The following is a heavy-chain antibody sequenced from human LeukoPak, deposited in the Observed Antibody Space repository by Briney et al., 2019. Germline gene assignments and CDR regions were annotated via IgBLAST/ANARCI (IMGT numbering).Heavy chain of an antibody. D-gene: IGHD1-7*01. CDR3: ARDYTLTVGTTSYFQH. V-gene: IGHV7-4-1*01. J-gene: IGHJ1*01. CDR1: GYIFDIHA. Sequence: ASVKVSCKASGYIFDIHAIIWVRQAPGQGLEFLGWISTNTGNPTHAQGFTGRFVFSLDTSVSTAYLQIRSLKAEDSAVYYCARDYTLTVGTTSYFQHWGQGTRVTVSS. CDR2: ISTNTGNP.